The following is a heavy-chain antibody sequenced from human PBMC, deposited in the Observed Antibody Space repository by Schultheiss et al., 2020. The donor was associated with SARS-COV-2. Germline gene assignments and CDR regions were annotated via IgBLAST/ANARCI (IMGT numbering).Heavy chain of an antibody. CDR1: GFTFSSYG. D-gene: IGHD4-11*01. CDR3: ARYDYSGSAWFDP. J-gene: IGHJ5*02. Sequence: GESLKISCAASGFTFSSYGMHWVRQAPSKGLEWVAVIWYDGSNKYYADSVKGRFTISRDNSKNTLYLQMNSLRAEDTAVYYCARYDYSGSAWFDPWGQGTLVTVSS. V-gene: IGHV3-33*01. CDR2: IWYDGSNK.